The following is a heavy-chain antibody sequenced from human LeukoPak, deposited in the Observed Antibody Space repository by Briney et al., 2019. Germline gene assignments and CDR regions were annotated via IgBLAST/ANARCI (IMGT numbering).Heavy chain of an antibody. V-gene: IGHV3-23*01. D-gene: IGHD6-19*01. CDR3: AKDPYSSPYYGPGY. J-gene: IGHJ4*02. CDR2: INGSGDRK. Sequence: GESLRLSCAASGFTFSSYAMSCVRQAPGKGLEWVSTINGSGDRKYYTDSVKGRFTISRVSSENTLYLQMNSLRADDTAVYYCAKDPYSSPYYGPGYLGQGTLVTVSS. CDR1: GFTFSSYA.